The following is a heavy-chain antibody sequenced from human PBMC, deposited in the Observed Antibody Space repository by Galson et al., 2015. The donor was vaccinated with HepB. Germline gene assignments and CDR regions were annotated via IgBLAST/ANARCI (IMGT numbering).Heavy chain of an antibody. CDR2: INSDGSTT. Sequence: SLRLSCAASGFSFSNYWMHWVRQTPGKGLVWVLRINSDGSTTGYADSVKGRFTISRDNAKNTLYLQMNTLTVEDTAMYYCTSTMVTQFDYWGQGALVTVSS. J-gene: IGHJ4*02. D-gene: IGHD4-23*01. CDR1: GFSFSNYW. CDR3: TSTMVTQFDY. V-gene: IGHV3-74*01.